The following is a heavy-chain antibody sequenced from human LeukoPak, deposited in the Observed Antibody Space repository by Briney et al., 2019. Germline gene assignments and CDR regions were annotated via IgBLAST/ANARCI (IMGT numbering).Heavy chain of an antibody. Sequence: AGSLRLSCAASGFTFSNTWMRWLRQAPGKGLKWVVGIKSKASVGTTDYAAPVKGRFTISRDDSKNTLYLQMNSLKTEDTAVYYCTTDPPLSTWGQGTLVTVS. CDR3: TTDPPLST. J-gene: IGHJ4*02. CDR1: GFTFSNTW. CDR2: IKSKASVGTT. V-gene: IGHV3-15*01.